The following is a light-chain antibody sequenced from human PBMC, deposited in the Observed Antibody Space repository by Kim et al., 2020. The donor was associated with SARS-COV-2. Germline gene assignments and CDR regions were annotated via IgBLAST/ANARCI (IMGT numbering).Light chain of an antibody. Sequence: DIVLTQSPATLSLSPGERATLSCRASQSVTSSLAWYQHKPGQAPRLLIYGASNRASGITARFSGGGSGTDFTLTISSLEPEDFAVYYCQQRTHWPPTFGQGTKVYIK. CDR3: QQRTHWPPT. CDR2: GAS. CDR1: QSVTSS. J-gene: IGKJ1*01. V-gene: IGKV3-11*01.